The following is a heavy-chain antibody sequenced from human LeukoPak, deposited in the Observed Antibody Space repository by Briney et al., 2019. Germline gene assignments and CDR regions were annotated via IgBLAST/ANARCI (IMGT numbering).Heavy chain of an antibody. V-gene: IGHV3-9*03. Sequence: GGSLRLSCAASGFTFSSYAMHWVRQAPGKGLGGVSGISWSSGSIGYADSVKGRFTISRDNAKNSLYLQMNRLRAEDMALYYCAKATVGNTVTPYFDYWGQGTLVTVSS. CDR2: ISWSSGSI. CDR1: GFTFSSYA. D-gene: IGHD4-17*01. J-gene: IGHJ4*02. CDR3: AKATVGNTVTPYFDY.